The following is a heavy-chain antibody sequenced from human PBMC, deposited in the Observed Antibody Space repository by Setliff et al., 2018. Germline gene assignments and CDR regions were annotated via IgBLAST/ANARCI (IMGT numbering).Heavy chain of an antibody. J-gene: IGHJ4*02. CDR2: IHYSENT. Sequence: PSETLSLTCTVSGGSITSGRYYWGWIRQPPGQGLEWIASIHYSENTYYNPSLKTRVTISVDTSKNQFSLRLSSVTAADTAVYYCARTRYGLGGRPYWGQGTLVTVSS. CDR1: GGSITSGRYY. V-gene: IGHV4-39*07. D-gene: IGHD2-15*01. CDR3: ARTRYGLGGRPY.